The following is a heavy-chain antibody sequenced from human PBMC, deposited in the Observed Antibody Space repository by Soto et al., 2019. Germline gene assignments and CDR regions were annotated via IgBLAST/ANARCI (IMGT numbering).Heavy chain of an antibody. Sequence: SETLSLSCTVSGGSISSSSDYWGWIRQPPGKGLEWIGSIYYSGSTYYNPSLKSRVTMTRDTSTSTVYMELSSLRSEDTAVYYCARSDGSGGEYYFDYWGQGTLVTAPQ. D-gene: IGHD3-10*01. V-gene: IGHV4-39*07. J-gene: IGHJ4*02. CDR3: ARSDGSGGEYYFDY. CDR2: IYYSGST. CDR1: GGSISSSSDY.